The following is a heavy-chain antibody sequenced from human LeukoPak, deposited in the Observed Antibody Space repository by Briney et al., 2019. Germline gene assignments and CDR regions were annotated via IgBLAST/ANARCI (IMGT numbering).Heavy chain of an antibody. J-gene: IGHJ4*02. D-gene: IGHD3-10*01. CDR2: IWYDGSNK. Sequence: PGGSLRLSCVASGFTFSSAGMHWVRQAPGKGLEWVADIWYDGSNKNYAESVKGRFTISRDNSKNTLFLQMNSLGVEDTAVYYCAKAKSMIRGALFDYWGQGTLVTVSS. CDR3: AKAKSMIRGALFDY. CDR1: GFTFSSAG. V-gene: IGHV3-33*06.